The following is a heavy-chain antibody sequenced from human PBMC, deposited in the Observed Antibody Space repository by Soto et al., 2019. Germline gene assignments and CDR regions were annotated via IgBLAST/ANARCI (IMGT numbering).Heavy chain of an antibody. CDR3: ARIRWDYDILTGYYGMDV. CDR1: GFSLSTSGMC. J-gene: IGHJ6*02. CDR2: IDWDDDK. V-gene: IGHV2-70*01. D-gene: IGHD3-9*01. Sequence: SGPTLVNPTQTLTLTCTFSGFSLSTSGMCVSWIRQPPGKALEWLALIDWDDDKYYSTSLKTRLTISKDTSKNQVVLTMTNMDPVDTATYYCARIRWDYDILTGYYGMDVWGQGTTVTVSS.